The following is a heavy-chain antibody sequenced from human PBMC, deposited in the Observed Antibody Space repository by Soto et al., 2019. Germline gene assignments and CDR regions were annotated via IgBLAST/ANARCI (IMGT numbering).Heavy chain of an antibody. D-gene: IGHD3-16*02. J-gene: IGHJ4*02. Sequence: QITLKESGPMVVKPTQTLTLTCTFSGFSLSTSGVAVGWIRQPPGKALEWLALIYWDDGKRYSPSLKSRLIITKDTSKGLVVLTVNNMDPADTATYYCIKRPGHRNYYFDYWGQGILVTVSS. CDR2: IYWDDGK. CDR3: IKRPGHRNYYFDY. CDR1: GFSLSTSGVA. V-gene: IGHV2-5*02.